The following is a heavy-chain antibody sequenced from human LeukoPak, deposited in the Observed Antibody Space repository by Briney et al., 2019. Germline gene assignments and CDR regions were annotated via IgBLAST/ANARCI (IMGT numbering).Heavy chain of an antibody. CDR3: ESAPDIVATTLLDY. V-gene: IGHV1-2*02. D-gene: IGHD5-12*01. J-gene: IGHJ4*02. CDR2: INPTSGGT. CDR1: GYTFTPYY. Sequence: ASLKLSCKASGYTFTPYYMHSVRQAPGHGLEWMGWINPTSGGTNYAQKFQRRVTMTRDTSISTAYMQLRRLRSDDTAVYYCESAPDIVATTLLDYWGQGTLVTVSS.